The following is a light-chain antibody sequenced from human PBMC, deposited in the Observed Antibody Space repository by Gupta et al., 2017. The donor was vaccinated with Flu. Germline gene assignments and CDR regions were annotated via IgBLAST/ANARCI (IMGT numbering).Light chain of an antibody. J-gene: IGLJ1*01. Sequence: QSAPPQPRSVSGSPGQSVTISCTGSRNDVGGSNRVSWYQQRPGKAPKLILYDVTERPSGVPDRFSGSKSGNTASLTISELQADDEADYYCSSHAGRGTWVFGTGTTVTVL. CDR2: DVT. CDR1: RNDVGGSNR. CDR3: SSHAGRGTWV. V-gene: IGLV2-11*01.